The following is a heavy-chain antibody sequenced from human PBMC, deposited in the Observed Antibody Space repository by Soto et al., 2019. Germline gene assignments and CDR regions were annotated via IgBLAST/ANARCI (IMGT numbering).Heavy chain of an antibody. CDR2: ISGSGGST. V-gene: IGHV3-23*01. Sequence: PGGSLRLPCAASGFTFSSYAMSWVRQAPGKGLEWVSAISGSGGSTYYADSVKGRFTISRDNSKNTLYLQMNSLRAEDTAVYYCAKETYYDFWSGYYRLDYYYYGMDVWGQGTTVTVSS. J-gene: IGHJ6*02. CDR1: GFTFSSYA. D-gene: IGHD3-3*01. CDR3: AKETYYDFWSGYYRLDYYYYGMDV.